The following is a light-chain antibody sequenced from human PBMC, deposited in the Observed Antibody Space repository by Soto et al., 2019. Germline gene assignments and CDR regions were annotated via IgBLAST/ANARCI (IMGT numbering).Light chain of an antibody. CDR3: QQYDASPPRII. Sequence: VVLTQSPATLSLSPGKRATLSCRASQNISSYLIWYQQKPGQAPRLFIYDVSNRATGIPARFSGSGSGTDFTLTISSLEPEDFAVYYCQQYDASPPRIIFGQGTRLAIK. V-gene: IGKV3-11*01. CDR2: DVS. J-gene: IGKJ5*01. CDR1: QNISSY.